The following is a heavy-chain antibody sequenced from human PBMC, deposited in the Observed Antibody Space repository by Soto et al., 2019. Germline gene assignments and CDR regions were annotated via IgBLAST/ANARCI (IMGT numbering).Heavy chain of an antibody. CDR1: GGSFSGYY. Sequence: LSLTCAVYGGSFSGYYWSWIRQPPGKGLEWIGEINHSGSTNYNPSLKSRVTISVDTSKNQFSLKLSSVTAADTAVYYCARALVVPAALRDYYYGMDVWGQGTTVTAP. CDR3: ARALVVPAALRDYYYGMDV. CDR2: INHSGST. J-gene: IGHJ6*02. V-gene: IGHV4-34*01. D-gene: IGHD2-2*01.